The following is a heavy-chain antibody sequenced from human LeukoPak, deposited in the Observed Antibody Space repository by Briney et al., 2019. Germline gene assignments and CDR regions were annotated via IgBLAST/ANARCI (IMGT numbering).Heavy chain of an antibody. CDR1: GFAFSSYW. D-gene: IGHD6-13*01. V-gene: IGHV3-7*01. CDR2: IKQDGAEK. Sequence: GGSLRLSCAASGFAFSSYWMTWVRQAPGKGLEWVANIKQDGAEKYYVDSVKGRFTISRDNAKNSLYLQMNSLRAEDTAVYYCARELRSWYARVSFDIWGQGTTVAVSS. CDR3: ARELRSWYARVSFDI. J-gene: IGHJ3*02.